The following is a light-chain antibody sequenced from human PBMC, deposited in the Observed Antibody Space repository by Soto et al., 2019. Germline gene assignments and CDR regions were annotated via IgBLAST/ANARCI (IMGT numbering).Light chain of an antibody. V-gene: IGLV2-14*01. CDR3: SSYTTTTRL. CDR1: SSDIGSNNY. Sequence: QSALTQPASVSGSPGQSITISCTGTSSDIGSNNYVSWFQQLPGKAPTLIIYEVSNRPSGVSTHFSGSKSGNTASLTISGLLPEDEAEYYCSSYTTTTRLFGGGTKLTVL. CDR2: EVS. J-gene: IGLJ3*02.